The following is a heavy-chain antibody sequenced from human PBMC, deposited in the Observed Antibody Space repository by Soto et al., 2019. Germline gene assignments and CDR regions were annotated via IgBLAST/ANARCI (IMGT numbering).Heavy chain of an antibody. V-gene: IGHV1-18*01. CDR2: ISAYNGNT. CDR1: GYTFTSYG. CDR3: ARDDSSDIGYCSSTSCFNWFDP. Sequence: ASVKVSCKASGYTFTSYGISWVRQAPGQGLEWKGRISAYNGNTNYAQKLQGRVTMTTDTSTSTAYMELRSLRSDDTAVYYCARDDSSDIGYCSSTSCFNWFDPWGQGTLVTVSS. D-gene: IGHD2-2*01. J-gene: IGHJ5*02.